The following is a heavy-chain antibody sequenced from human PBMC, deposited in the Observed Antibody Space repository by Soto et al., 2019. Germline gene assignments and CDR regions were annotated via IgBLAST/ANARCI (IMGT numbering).Heavy chain of an antibody. V-gene: IGHV4-34*01. Sequence: PSETLSLACAVYGGSFSGYYWSWIRQPPGKGLEWIGEINHSGSTNYNPSLKIRVTISVDTSKNQFSLKLSSVTAADTAVYYCARGGTRRGYSGRKTSEPYYMDVWGKGTTVTVSS. CDR3: ARGGTRRGYSGRKTSEPYYMDV. J-gene: IGHJ6*03. CDR2: INHSGST. D-gene: IGHD5-12*01. CDR1: GGSFSGYY.